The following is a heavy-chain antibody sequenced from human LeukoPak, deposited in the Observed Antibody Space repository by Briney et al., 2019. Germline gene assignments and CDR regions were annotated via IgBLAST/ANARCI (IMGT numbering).Heavy chain of an antibody. Sequence: SETLSLTCTVSGGSISSYYWSWIRQPPGKGLEWIGYIYTSGSTNYNPSLKSRVTISVDTSKNQFSLKLSSVTAADTAVYYCVCRAMFGNIVLMVYEINFDYWGQGTLVTVSS. CDR3: VCRAMFGNIVLMVYEINFDY. V-gene: IGHV4-4*09. D-gene: IGHD2-8*01. CDR1: GGSISSYY. J-gene: IGHJ4*02. CDR2: IYTSGST.